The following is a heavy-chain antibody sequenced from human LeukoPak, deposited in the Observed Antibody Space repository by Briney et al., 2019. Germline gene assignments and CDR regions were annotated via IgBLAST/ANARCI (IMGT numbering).Heavy chain of an antibody. CDR3: ARGPFGELGYFDY. J-gene: IGHJ4*02. CDR1: GFPFSSYI. V-gene: IGHV3-21*01. CDR2: ISISKSYI. Sequence: GRPLRLSCAPSGFPFSSYIMNWVRQAPRKGLEWVSSISISKSYIYYAESVKGRFTISRDNAKNSLYLQTNSLRAEDTAVYYCARGPFGELGYFDYWGQGTLVTVSS. D-gene: IGHD3-3*01.